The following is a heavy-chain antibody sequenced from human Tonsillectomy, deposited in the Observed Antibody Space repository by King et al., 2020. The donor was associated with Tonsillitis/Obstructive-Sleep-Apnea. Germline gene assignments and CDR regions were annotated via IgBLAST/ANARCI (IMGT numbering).Heavy chain of an antibody. Sequence: QLVQSGGGLVQPGGSLRLSCEASGFTFSSYWMSWVRQAPGKGLEWVANINQDGSATYYVDSVKGRFTTSRDNAMNSLYLQMNSLRVEDTAVYYCARLYSTTWYDNWGQGTLVTVSS. D-gene: IGHD2/OR15-2a*01. CDR3: ARLYSTTWYDN. J-gene: IGHJ5*02. V-gene: IGHV3-7*02. CDR1: GFTFSSYW. CDR2: INQDGSAT.